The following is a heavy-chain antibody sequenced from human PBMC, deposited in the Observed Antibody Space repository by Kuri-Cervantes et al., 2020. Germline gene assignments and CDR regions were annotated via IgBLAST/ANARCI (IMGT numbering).Heavy chain of an antibody. CDR2: IYTSGST. D-gene: IGHD1-26*01. CDR1: GGSFSGYY. CDR3: ARLWSSPLGAFDI. Sequence: SETLSLTCAVYGGSFSGYYWSWIRQPPGKGLEWIGRIYTSGSTNYNPSLKSRVTISVDKSKNQFSLKLSSVTAADTAVYYCARLWSSPLGAFDIWGQGTMVTVSS. J-gene: IGHJ3*02. V-gene: IGHV4-59*10.